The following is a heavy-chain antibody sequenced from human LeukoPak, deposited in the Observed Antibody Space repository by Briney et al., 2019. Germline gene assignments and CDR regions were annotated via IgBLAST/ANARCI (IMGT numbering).Heavy chain of an antibody. CDR1: GFTFSSQW. D-gene: IGHD5-18*01. CDR2: IYRDGSGI. Sequence: GGSLRLSCAASGFTFSSQWMHWVRQAPGKGLVWVSRIYRDGSGIIYADSVKGRFTISRDNAKNTLYLQMNSLRAEDTAVYYCARAPPSNGYSYHFDIWGQGTMVTVSS. V-gene: IGHV3-74*01. J-gene: IGHJ3*02. CDR3: ARAPPSNGYSYHFDI.